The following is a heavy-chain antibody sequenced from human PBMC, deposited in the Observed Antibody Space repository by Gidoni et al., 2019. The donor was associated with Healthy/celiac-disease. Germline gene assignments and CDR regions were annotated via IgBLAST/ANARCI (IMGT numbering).Heavy chain of an antibody. CDR2: ISGSGGST. J-gene: IGHJ1*01. CDR1: GFTFSSYA. Sequence: EVQLVESGGGLVQPGGSLRLSCAASGFTFSSYAMSWVRQAPGKGLEWVSAISGSGGSTYYADSLKGRFTISRDNSKNTLYLQMNSLRAEDTAVYYCAKPTFSQWLHAIEYFQHWGQGTLVTVSS. V-gene: IGHV3-23*04. CDR3: AKPTFSQWLHAIEYFQH. D-gene: IGHD6-19*01.